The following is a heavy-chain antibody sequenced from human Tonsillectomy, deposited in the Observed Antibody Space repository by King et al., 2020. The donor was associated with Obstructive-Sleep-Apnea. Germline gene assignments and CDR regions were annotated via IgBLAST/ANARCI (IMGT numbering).Heavy chain of an antibody. D-gene: IGHD4-17*01. J-gene: IGHJ4*02. CDR1: GFIFSSYA. CDR2: MSHDGSNK. Sequence: VQLVESGGGVVRPGRSLRLSCAASGFIFSSYAMHWVRQAPGKGLEWVAFMSHDGSNKYYADSVKGRFTISRDNSKNTVYLQMNSLRVEDTAVYFCARENYGSYFDYWGQGTLVTVSS. V-gene: IGHV3-30*04. CDR3: ARENYGSYFDY.